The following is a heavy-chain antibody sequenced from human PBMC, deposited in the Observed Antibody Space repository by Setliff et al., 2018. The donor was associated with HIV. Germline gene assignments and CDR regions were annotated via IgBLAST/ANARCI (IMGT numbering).Heavy chain of an antibody. CDR2: IFSSGST. CDR3: ARVQVSGTYPIDY. J-gene: IGHJ4*02. Sequence: PSETLSLTCTVSGDSISSYSWNWIRQSPGGGLEWIGFIFSSGSTKYNPSLQSRVTMSIDTSKNQFSLRLSSVTAADTAVYYCARVQVSGTYPIDYWGQGTLVTVSS. V-gene: IGHV4-4*09. D-gene: IGHD3-10*01. CDR1: GDSISSYS.